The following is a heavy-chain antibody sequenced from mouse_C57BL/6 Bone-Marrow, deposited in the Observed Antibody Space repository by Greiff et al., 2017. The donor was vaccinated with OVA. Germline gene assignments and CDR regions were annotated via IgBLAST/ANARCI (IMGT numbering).Heavy chain of an antibody. V-gene: IGHV1-81*01. CDR2: IYPRSGNT. CDR3: ARWRGDITTVVSPFDY. J-gene: IGHJ2*01. Sequence: VKLMESGAELARPGASVKLSCKASGYTFTSYGISWVKQRTGQGLEWIGEIYPRSGNTYYNEKFKGKATLTADKSSSTAYMELRSLTSEDSAVYFCARWRGDITTVVSPFDYWGQGTTLTVSS. CDR1: GYTFTSYG. D-gene: IGHD1-1*01.